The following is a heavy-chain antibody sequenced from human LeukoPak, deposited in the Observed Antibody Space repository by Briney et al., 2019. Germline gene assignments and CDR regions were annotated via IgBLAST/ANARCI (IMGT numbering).Heavy chain of an antibody. V-gene: IGHV3-21*01. Sequence: GGSLRLSCAASGFTFSSYSMNWVRQAPGKGLEWVSSISSSSSYIYYADSVKGRFTISRDNAKNSLYLQMNSLRAEDTAVYYCARVRAVAGYFDYWSQGTLVTVSS. D-gene: IGHD6-19*01. CDR3: ARVRAVAGYFDY. CDR2: ISSSSSYI. CDR1: GFTFSSYS. J-gene: IGHJ4*02.